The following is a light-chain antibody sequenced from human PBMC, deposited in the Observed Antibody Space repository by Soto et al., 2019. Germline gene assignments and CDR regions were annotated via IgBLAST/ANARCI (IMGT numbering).Light chain of an antibody. CDR2: GTS. J-gene: IGKJ2*01. V-gene: IGKV3-20*01. Sequence: EIVLRQSPGTLSLSPGERATVSCRASQSVPSSSLAWYQQKPGQGPRLLIYGTSRRATGIQDRFSGNGSGTDFTLTISRLEPEASAVYFCQQYGNSPTFGQGTKLQIK. CDR1: QSVPSSS. CDR3: QQYGNSPT.